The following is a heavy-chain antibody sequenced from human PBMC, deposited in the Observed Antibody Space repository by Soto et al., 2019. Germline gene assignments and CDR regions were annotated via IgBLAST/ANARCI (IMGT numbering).Heavy chain of an antibody. CDR1: GASISSSNW. CDR2: IYYSGST. CDR3: ARTDYYDSSAKNDY. D-gene: IGHD3-22*01. J-gene: IGHJ4*02. Sequence: SETLSLTCAVSGASISSSNWWSWVRQPPGKGLEWIGSIYYSGSTYYNPSLKSRVTISVDTSKNQFSLKLSSVTAADTAVYYCARTDYYDSSAKNDYWGQGTLVTVSS. V-gene: IGHV4-39*01.